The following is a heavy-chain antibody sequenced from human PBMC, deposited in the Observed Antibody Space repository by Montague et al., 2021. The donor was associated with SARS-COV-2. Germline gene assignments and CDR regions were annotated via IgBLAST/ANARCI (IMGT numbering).Heavy chain of an antibody. CDR3: AREPRETGSDWYYDFWSGYSLPRGYYYYGMDV. CDR2: ISSSGSTI. Sequence: SLRLSCAASGSTFSSYEMNWVRQAPGKGLEWVSYISSSGSTIYYADSVKGRFTISRDNAKNSLYLQMNSLRAEDTAVYYCAREPRETGSDWYYDFWSGYSLPRGYYYYGMDVWGQGTTVTVSS. CDR1: GSTFSSYE. J-gene: IGHJ6*02. V-gene: IGHV3-48*03. D-gene: IGHD3-3*01.